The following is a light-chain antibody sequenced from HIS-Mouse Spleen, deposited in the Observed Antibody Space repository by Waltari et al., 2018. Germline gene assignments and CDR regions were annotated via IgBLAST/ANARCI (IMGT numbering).Light chain of an antibody. Sequence: IQSTQSPSFLSASVGDRATITCRASQGISSYLDWYQQKPGKAPKLLIYAASTLQSGGPSRFSGSGSGTEFTLTISSLQPEDFATYYCQQLNSYPPTFGQGTKVEIK. CDR3: QQLNSYPPT. V-gene: IGKV1-9*01. CDR1: QGISSY. J-gene: IGKJ1*01. CDR2: AAS.